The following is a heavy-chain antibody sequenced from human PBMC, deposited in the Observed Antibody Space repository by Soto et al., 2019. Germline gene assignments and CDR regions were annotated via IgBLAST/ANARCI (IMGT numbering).Heavy chain of an antibody. V-gene: IGHV4-59*01. Sequence: SETLSLTCTVSGGSISSYYWSWIRQPPGKGLEWIGYIYYSGSTNYNPSLKSRVTISVDTSKNQFSLKLSSVTAADTAVYYCARDHPHSYGVYYFAYWGQGTTVTVSS. CDR1: GGSISSYY. CDR3: ARDHPHSYGVYYFAY. CDR2: IYYSGST. D-gene: IGHD5-18*01. J-gene: IGHJ4*03.